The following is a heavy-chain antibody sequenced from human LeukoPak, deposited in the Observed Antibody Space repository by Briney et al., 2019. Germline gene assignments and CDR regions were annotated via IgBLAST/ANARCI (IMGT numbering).Heavy chain of an antibody. CDR3: AGLIRYFDWFPFDY. J-gene: IGHJ4*02. Sequence: SETLSLTCTVSGGSISSYYWSWIRQPPGKGLEWIGYIYYSGSTNYNPSLKSRVTISVDTSKNQFSLKLSSVTAADTFVFYGAGLIRYFDWFPFDYWGQGTLVTVSS. CDR1: GGSISSYY. D-gene: IGHD3-9*01. V-gene: IGHV4-59*08. CDR2: IYYSGST.